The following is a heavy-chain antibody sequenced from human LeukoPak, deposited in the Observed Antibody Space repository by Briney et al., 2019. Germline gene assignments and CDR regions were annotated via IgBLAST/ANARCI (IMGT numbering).Heavy chain of an antibody. CDR3: ARDPSRRFLVGSSSTGWFDP. CDR2: IIPIFGTA. D-gene: IGHD6-6*01. CDR1: GGTFSSYA. Sequence: GASVKVSCKASGGTFSSYAISWVRQAPGQGLEWMGGIIPIFGTANYAQKFQGRVTITADESTSTAYMELSSLRSEDTAVYYCARDPSRRFLVGSSSTGWFDPWGQGTLVTVSS. J-gene: IGHJ5*02. V-gene: IGHV1-69*13.